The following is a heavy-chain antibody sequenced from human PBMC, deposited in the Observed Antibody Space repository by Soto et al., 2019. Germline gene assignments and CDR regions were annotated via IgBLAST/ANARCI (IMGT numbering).Heavy chain of an antibody. Sequence: LQLQESGSGLVKPSQTLSLTCAVSGGSISSGGYAWSWIRQPPGTGLEWIGYIYHSGSTYYNPSLKSRVTISVDRSQNQFSLKLSSVTAADPAVYYCARVPSPWGQGTLVTVSS. J-gene: IGHJ5*02. CDR1: GGSISSGGYA. CDR2: IYHSGST. CDR3: ARVPSP. V-gene: IGHV4-30-2*01.